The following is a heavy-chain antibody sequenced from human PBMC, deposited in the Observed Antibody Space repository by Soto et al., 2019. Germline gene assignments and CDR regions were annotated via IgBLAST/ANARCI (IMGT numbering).Heavy chain of an antibody. CDR3: AKDLRTSWIFGNFDS. V-gene: IGHV3-9*01. Sequence: EVQLVEAGGGWVQPGRSLRLSCAASGFTFDDYAMHWVRQAPGKGLEWVSGIAFNSGNTAYADSVKGRFNISRDNAKNSLYLQMNSLRAENTALYYCAKDLRTSWIFGNFDSWGQGTLVTVSS. D-gene: IGHD3-3*01. J-gene: IGHJ4*02. CDR1: GFTFDDYA. CDR2: IAFNSGNT.